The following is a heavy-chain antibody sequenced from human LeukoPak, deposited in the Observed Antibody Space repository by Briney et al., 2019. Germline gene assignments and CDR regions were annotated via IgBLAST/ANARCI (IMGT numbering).Heavy chain of an antibody. CDR2: ISSSSSYI. CDR3: ATTRMQWLDGYFDY. J-gene: IGHJ4*02. V-gene: IGHV3-21*01. Sequence: PGGSLRLSCAASGFTFSSYSMNWVRQAPGKGLEWVSSISSSSSYIYYADSVKGRFTISRDNAKNSLYLQMNSLRAEDTAVYYCATTRMQWLDGYFDYWGQGSLVTVSS. D-gene: IGHD6-19*01. CDR1: GFTFSSYS.